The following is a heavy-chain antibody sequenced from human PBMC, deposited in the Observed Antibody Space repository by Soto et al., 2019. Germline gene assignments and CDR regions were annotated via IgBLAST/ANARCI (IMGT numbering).Heavy chain of an antibody. CDR2: INPSGGST. D-gene: IGHD1-26*01. CDR1: GYTFTSYY. CDR3: AREEVGATSFDP. V-gene: IGHV1-46*01. J-gene: IGHJ5*02. Sequence: GASVKVSCKASGYTFTSYYMHWVLQAPGQGLEWMGIINPSGGSTSYAQKFQGRVTMTRDTSTSTVYMELSSLRSEDTAVYYCAREEVGATSFDPWGQGTLVTVSS.